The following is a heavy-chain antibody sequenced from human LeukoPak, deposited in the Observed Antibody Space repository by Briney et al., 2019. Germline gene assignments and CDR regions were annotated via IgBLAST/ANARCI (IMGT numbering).Heavy chain of an antibody. J-gene: IGHJ4*02. CDR1: GYTFTNFD. V-gene: IGHV1-8*03. Sequence: ASVKVSCKASGYTFTNFDINWVRQATGQGLEWMAWMNPNNGNTGNAQKFQGRVTITRDTSTSTVYKELSSLRSEDTAVYYCARDPRYWGQGTLVTVSS. CDR2: MNPNNGNT. CDR3: ARDPRY.